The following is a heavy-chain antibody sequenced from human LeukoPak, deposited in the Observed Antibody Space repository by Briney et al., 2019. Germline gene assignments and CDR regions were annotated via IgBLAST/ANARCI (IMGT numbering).Heavy chain of an antibody. CDR3: ATTGREEALFDY. D-gene: IGHD1-26*01. V-gene: IGHV4-39*07. Sequence: SETLSLTCTVSGGSISSSSYYWSWIRQPPGKGLEWIGEINHSGSTNYNPSLKSRVTISVDTSKNQFSLKLSSVTAADTAVYYCATTGREEALFDYWGQGTLVTVSS. J-gene: IGHJ4*02. CDR1: GGSISSSSYY. CDR2: INHSGST.